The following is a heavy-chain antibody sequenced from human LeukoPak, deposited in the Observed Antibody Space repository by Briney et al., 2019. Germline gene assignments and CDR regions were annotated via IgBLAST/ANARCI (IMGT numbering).Heavy chain of an antibody. V-gene: IGHV4-59*01. CDR1: GGSISSYY. CDR3: ARAGGNRNYYYYMDV. CDR2: IYYSGST. J-gene: IGHJ6*03. Sequence: ASETLSLTCTVSGGSISSYYWSWIRQPPGKGLEWIGYIYYSGSTNYNPSLKSRVTISVDTSKNQFSLKLSSVTAADTAVYYCARAGGNRNYYYYMDVWGKGTTVTVSS. D-gene: IGHD4-23*01.